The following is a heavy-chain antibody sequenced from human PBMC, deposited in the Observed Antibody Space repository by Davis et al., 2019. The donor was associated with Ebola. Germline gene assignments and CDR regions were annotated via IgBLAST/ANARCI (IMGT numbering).Heavy chain of an antibody. CDR3: ARGVHTGSYFDN. V-gene: IGHV1-2*02. J-gene: IGHJ4*02. D-gene: IGHD1-26*01. CDR1: GYTFTDYY. Sequence: AASVKVSCKASGYTFTDYYMHWVRQAPGHGLEWMGWINPKSGGTNYAQKFQGRVTMTTDSSTSTAYMELRSLRSDDTALYYCARGVHTGSYFDNWGQGTLVTVSS. CDR2: INPKSGGT.